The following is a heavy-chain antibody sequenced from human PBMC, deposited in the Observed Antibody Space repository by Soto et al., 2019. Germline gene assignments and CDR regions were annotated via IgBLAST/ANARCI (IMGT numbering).Heavy chain of an antibody. D-gene: IGHD2-2*01. Sequence: GGSLRLSCAASGFTFSSYSMNWVRQAPGKGLEWVSSISSSSSYIYYADSVKGRFTISRDNAKNSLYLQMNSLRAEDTAVYYCARSGPAATPYHFDYWGQGTLVTV. CDR1: GFTFSSYS. V-gene: IGHV3-21*01. CDR2: ISSSSSYI. J-gene: IGHJ4*02. CDR3: ARSGPAATPYHFDY.